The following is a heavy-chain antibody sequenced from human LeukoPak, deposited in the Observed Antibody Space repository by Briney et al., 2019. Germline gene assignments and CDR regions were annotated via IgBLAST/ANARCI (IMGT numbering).Heavy chain of an antibody. J-gene: IGHJ4*02. Sequence: GGSLRLSCAASGFTFSSYWMTWVRQAPGKGLEWVATIKQDGSEKNYVDSAKGRFTISRDNSKNTLFLQMCSLRVEDTAMYYCAKDAAGPEYWGQGTLVTVSS. CDR3: AKDAAGPEY. CDR2: IKQDGSEK. D-gene: IGHD6-13*01. V-gene: IGHV3-7*05. CDR1: GFTFSSYW.